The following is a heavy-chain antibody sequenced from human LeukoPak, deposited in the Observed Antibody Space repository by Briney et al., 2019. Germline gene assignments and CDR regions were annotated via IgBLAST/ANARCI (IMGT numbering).Heavy chain of an antibody. D-gene: IGHD5-18*01. CDR2: IRSKANSYAT. Sequence: GGSLKLSCAASGFTFSGSAIHWVRQASGKGLEWVGRIRSKANSYATAYAASVKGRFTISRDDSKNTAYLQMNSLKTEDTAVYYCTRHADTAMVTDYYYYYMDVWGKGTTVTVSS. V-gene: IGHV3-73*01. J-gene: IGHJ6*03. CDR3: TRHADTAMVTDYYYYYMDV. CDR1: GFTFSGSA.